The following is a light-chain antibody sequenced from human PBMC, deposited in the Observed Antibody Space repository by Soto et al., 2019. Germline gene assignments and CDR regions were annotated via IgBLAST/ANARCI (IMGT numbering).Light chain of an antibody. CDR2: DAS. J-gene: IGKJ1*01. Sequence: DIQMTQSPSSLSASVGDRVTITCRASQSISSYLNWYQQKPGKAPKLLIYDASSLESGVPSRFSGSGSGTDFTLTISSLQPDDFATYYCQQYNSYSWTFGQGTKVDIK. CDR1: QSISSY. CDR3: QQYNSYSWT. V-gene: IGKV1-5*01.